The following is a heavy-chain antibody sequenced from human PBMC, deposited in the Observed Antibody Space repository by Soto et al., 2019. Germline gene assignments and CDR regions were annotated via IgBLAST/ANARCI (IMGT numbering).Heavy chain of an antibody. D-gene: IGHD3-22*01. J-gene: IGHJ4*02. V-gene: IGHV3-48*03. CDR2: ISAIGSTK. Sequence: EVQLVESGGGLVQPGGSLRLSCAASGFTFTGYEMNWVRQAPGKGLEWVSYISAIGSTKYYADFVKGRFTISRDNAKNSLYLRMDGLRADDLAVYYCARVSRPTYENNGYYFDYWGQGTLVTVSS. CDR1: GFTFTGYE. CDR3: ARVSRPTYENNGYYFDY.